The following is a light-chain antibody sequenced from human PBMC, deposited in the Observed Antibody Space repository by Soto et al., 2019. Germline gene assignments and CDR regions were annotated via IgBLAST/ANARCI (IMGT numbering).Light chain of an antibody. CDR1: QGVTNK. CDR3: QQYNNWPGT. V-gene: IGKV3-15*01. Sequence: EIVLTQSPATLSVSPGERSTLSFMASQGVTNKLAWYQQKPGQAPRLLIYGASTRATGIPARFSGSGSGTEFTLTISSLQSEDFAVYYCQQYNNWPGTFGQGTKVDIK. J-gene: IGKJ1*01. CDR2: GAS.